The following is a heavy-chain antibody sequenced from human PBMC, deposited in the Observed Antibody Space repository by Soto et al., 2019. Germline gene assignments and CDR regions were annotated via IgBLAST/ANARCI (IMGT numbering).Heavy chain of an antibody. CDR2: ISFDGITK. CDR1: GFAFNSYY. Sequence: PXGSLRLTCAASGFAFNSYYMQWVRQAPGKGLEWLACISFDGITKYYTDSVKGRFTISRDNSKNTLYLQMSSLRPDDTAVYFCAKTPIAAAGRVDNWGQGSPVTVSS. CDR3: AKTPIAAAGRVDN. J-gene: IGHJ4*02. V-gene: IGHV3-30*18. D-gene: IGHD6-13*01.